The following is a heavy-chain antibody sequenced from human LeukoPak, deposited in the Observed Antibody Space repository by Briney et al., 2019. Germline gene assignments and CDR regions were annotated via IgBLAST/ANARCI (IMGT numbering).Heavy chain of an antibody. CDR1: GYSVSSGYY. V-gene: IGHV4-38-2*02. CDR2: IYHSGST. Sequence: PSETLSLTCTVSGYSVSSGYYWGWIRQPPGKGLEWIGSIYHSGSTYYNPSLKSRVTISVDTSKNQFSLKLSSVTAADTAVYYCARSGVSNWGPYGIWGQGTLVTVSS. CDR3: ARSGVSNWGPYGI. J-gene: IGHJ4*02. D-gene: IGHD7-27*01.